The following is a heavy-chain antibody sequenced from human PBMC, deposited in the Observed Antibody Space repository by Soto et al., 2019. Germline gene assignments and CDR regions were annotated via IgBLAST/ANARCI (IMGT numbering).Heavy chain of an antibody. D-gene: IGHD2-2*01. J-gene: IGHJ6*02. CDR3: AREVPAAFYYYYGMDV. Sequence: QVQLVQSGAEVKKPGSSVKVSCKASGGTFSSYTISWVRQAPGQGLEWMGRIIPILGIANYAQKFQGRVTMTADKSTSTAYMELSSLRSEDTAVYYCAREVPAAFYYYYGMDVWGQGTTVTVSS. CDR2: IIPILGIA. CDR1: GGTFSSYT. V-gene: IGHV1-69*02.